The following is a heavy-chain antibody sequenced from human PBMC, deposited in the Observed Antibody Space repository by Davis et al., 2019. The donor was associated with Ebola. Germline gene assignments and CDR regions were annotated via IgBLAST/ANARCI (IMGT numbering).Heavy chain of an antibody. Sequence: GGSLRLSCAASGFTFNIFDMHWVRQAPGKGLEWVAVISYDGVTKYYADSVKGRFTISRDNSKSTLYLQVNSLRAEDTAVYYCARGNRYCSGDTCANWLDPWGQGTLVTVSS. CDR3: ARGNRYCSGDTCANWLDP. D-gene: IGHD2-15*01. V-gene: IGHV3-30*12. CDR2: ISYDGVTK. J-gene: IGHJ5*02. CDR1: GFTFNIFD.